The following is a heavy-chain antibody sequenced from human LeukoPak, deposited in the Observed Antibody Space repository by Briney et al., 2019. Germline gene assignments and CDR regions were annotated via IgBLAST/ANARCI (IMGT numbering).Heavy chain of an antibody. CDR2: IYTSGST. V-gene: IGHV4-61*02. Sequence: PSQTLSLTCTVSGGSISSGSYYWSWIRQPAGKGLEWIGRIYTSGSTNCNPSLKSRVTISVDTSKNQFSLKLSSVTAADTAVYYCARDGMATIDTWGQGTLVTVSS. D-gene: IGHD5-24*01. CDR1: GGSISSGSYY. CDR3: ARDGMATIDT. J-gene: IGHJ5*02.